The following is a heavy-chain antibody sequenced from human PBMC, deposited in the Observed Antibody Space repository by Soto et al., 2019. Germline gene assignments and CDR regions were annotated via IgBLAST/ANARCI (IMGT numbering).Heavy chain of an antibody. Sequence: QVQLVESGGGVVQPGRSLRLACAASGFTFSSYGMHWVRQAPGKGLEWVAIISHDGSNKYYADSVEGRFTIYRDNSKNTLYLQMNSLRAEDTAVYYCAKNTGYSYGFPFDYGGQGTLVTVSS. CDR3: AKNTGYSYGFPFDY. J-gene: IGHJ4*02. CDR1: GFTFSSYG. CDR2: ISHDGSNK. D-gene: IGHD5-18*01. V-gene: IGHV3-30*18.